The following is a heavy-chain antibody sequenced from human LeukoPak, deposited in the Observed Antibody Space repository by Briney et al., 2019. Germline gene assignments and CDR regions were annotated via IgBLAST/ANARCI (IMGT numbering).Heavy chain of an antibody. J-gene: IGHJ4*02. CDR3: AREHGGFQDY. D-gene: IGHD2-15*01. CDR1: GFTFSFYS. V-gene: IGHV3-21*01. Sequence: PGGSLRLSCAASGFTFSFYSMNWVRQAPGKGLEWVSSISSSSNYIYLADSVKGRFTISRDNAKNSLYLQMSSLRDEDTAVYYCAREHGGFQDYWGQGTLVTVSS. CDR2: ISSSSNYI.